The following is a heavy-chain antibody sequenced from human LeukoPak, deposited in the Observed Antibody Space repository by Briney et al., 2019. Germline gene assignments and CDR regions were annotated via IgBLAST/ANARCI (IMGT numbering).Heavy chain of an antibody. D-gene: IGHD6-13*01. CDR2: IKQDGSEK. Sequence: GGSLRLSCAASGFTFSSYWMSWVRPAPGKGLEWVANIKQDGSEKYYVDSVKGRFTISRDNAKNSLYLQMNSLRAEDTAVYYCARPPGIAAAGTSWDYWGQGTLVTVSS. V-gene: IGHV3-7*01. CDR3: ARPPGIAAAGTSWDY. J-gene: IGHJ4*02. CDR1: GFTFSSYW.